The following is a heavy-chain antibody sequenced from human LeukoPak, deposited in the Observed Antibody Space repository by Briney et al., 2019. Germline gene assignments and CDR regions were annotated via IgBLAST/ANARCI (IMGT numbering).Heavy chain of an antibody. V-gene: IGHV4-39*07. CDR2: IYYSGST. CDR3: ARLAPAAPP. J-gene: IGHJ5*02. D-gene: IGHD2-2*01. Sequence: SETLSLTCTVSGGSISSSSYSWGWIRQPPGKGLEWIGSIYYSGSTYYNPSLKSRVTISVDTSKNQFSLKLSSVTAADTAVYYCARLAPAAPPWGQGTLVTVSS. CDR1: GGSISSSSYS.